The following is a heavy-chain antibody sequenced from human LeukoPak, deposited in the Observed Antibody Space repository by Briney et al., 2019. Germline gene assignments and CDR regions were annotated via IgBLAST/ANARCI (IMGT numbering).Heavy chain of an antibody. CDR3: ASFFYSGYDSLDY. D-gene: IGHD5-12*01. CDR2: IIPIFGTA. J-gene: IGHJ4*02. V-gene: IGHV1-69*13. Sequence: SVKVSCKASGGTFSSYAISWVRQAPGQGLEWMGGIIPIFGTANYAQKFQGRVTITADESTSTAYMELSSLRSEDTAVYYCASFFYSGYDSLDYWGQGTLVTVSS. CDR1: GGTFSSYA.